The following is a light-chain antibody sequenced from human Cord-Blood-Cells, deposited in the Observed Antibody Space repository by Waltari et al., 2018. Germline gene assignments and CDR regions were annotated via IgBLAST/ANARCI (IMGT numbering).Light chain of an antibody. J-gene: IGKJ3*01. CDR3: QQYYSTPFT. CDR2: WAS. V-gene: IGKV4-1*01. CDR1: QSVLYSSNNKNY. Sequence: EIVMTQSPDSLAVSLGERATINCKSSQSVLYSSNNKNYLAWYQQKPGQPPKLLIYWASTRKSGVPARFSGGGSGTDFTLTISSLQAEDVAVYYCQQYYSTPFTFGPGTKWISN.